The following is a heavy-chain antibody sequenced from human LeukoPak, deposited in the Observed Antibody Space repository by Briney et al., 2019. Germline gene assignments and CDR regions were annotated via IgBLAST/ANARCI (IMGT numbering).Heavy chain of an antibody. CDR3: AKAGRVTYYYDSSGYGRDAFDI. V-gene: IGHV3-53*01. Sequence: GGSLRLSCAASGFTVSSNYMSWVRQAPGKGLQWVSLIYSGGSTYYADSVKGRFTISRDNSKNTLYLQMNSLRAEDTAVYYCAKAGRVTYYYDSSGYGRDAFDIWGQGTMVTVSS. CDR2: IYSGGST. D-gene: IGHD3-22*01. CDR1: GFTVSSNY. J-gene: IGHJ3*02.